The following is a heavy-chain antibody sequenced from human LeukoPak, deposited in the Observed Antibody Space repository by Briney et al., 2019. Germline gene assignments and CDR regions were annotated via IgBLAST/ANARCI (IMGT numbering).Heavy chain of an antibody. CDR1: GVSISSYY. Sequence: PSETLSLTCTVSGVSISSYYWSWIRQPAGKGLEWIGRIYTSGSTNYNASLKSRVAMSVDTSKNQFSLKLSSVTAADTAVYYCARESSSWAPDAFDIWGQGTLVTVSS. D-gene: IGHD6-13*01. V-gene: IGHV4-4*07. CDR3: ARESSSWAPDAFDI. J-gene: IGHJ3*02. CDR2: IYTSGST.